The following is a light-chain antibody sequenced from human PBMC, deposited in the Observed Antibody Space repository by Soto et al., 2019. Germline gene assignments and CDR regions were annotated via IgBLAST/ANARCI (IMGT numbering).Light chain of an antibody. Sequence: EAVLTQSPGTLSLSPGERATLSCRANLSINKNYLAWYQQKPGQAPRLLIYAASSRATGIPDRFSGGGSGTDFTLTIGRLEPEDFAVYYCQQYGSAPRTFGQGTKVEVK. J-gene: IGKJ1*01. CDR1: LSINKNY. CDR2: AAS. V-gene: IGKV3-20*01. CDR3: QQYGSAPRT.